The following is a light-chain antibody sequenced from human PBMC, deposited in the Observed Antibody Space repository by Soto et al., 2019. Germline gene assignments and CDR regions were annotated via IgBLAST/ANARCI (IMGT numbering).Light chain of an antibody. CDR1: KNDIGVYDF. CDR2: EVV. CDR3: CSYAGTSRV. J-gene: IGLJ3*02. Sequence: QSVLTQPPSASGSPGQSVTISCTGTKNDIGVYDFVSWYQHHPGKAPRLIIYEVVQRPSGVPDRFSGSKSGNTASLTVSGLQAADEADYYCCSYAGTSRVFGGGTKLTVL. V-gene: IGLV2-8*01.